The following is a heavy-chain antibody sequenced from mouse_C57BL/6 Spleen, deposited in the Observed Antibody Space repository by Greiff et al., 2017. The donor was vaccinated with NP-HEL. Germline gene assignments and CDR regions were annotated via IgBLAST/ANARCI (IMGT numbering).Heavy chain of an antibody. CDR1: GYTFTSYW. V-gene: IGHV1-64*01. D-gene: IGHD2-1*01. CDR3: ARGGYGNGAY. Sequence: QVQLQQPGAELVKPGASVKLSCKASGYTFTSYWMHWVKQRPGQGLEWIGMIHPNSGSTNYNEKFKSKATLTVDKSSSTAYMQLSSLKSEDSAVYYCARGGYGNGAYWGQGTLVTVSA. CDR2: IHPNSGST. J-gene: IGHJ3*01.